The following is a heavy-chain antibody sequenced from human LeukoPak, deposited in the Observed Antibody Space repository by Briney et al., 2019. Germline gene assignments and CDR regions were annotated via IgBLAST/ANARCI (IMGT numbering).Heavy chain of an antibody. Sequence: ASVKVSCKASGGTFSSYAISWVRQAPGQGLEWMGWINPNSGGTNYAQKLQGRVTMTTDTSTSTAYMELRSLRSDDTAVYYCARGIAARLYFDYWGQGTLVTVSS. D-gene: IGHD6-6*01. CDR3: ARGIAARLYFDY. V-gene: IGHV1-18*01. J-gene: IGHJ4*02. CDR1: GGTFSSYA. CDR2: INPNSGGT.